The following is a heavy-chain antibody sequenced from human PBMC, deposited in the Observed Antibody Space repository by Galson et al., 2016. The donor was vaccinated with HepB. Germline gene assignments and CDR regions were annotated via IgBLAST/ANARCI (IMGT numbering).Heavy chain of an antibody. D-gene: IGHD5-24*01. CDR3: AKDRHNYGMDV. CDR2: IAIGGTT. Sequence: SLRLSCAVSGLTVSSAYMSWVRQAPGKGLEWVSVIAIGGTTHYADAVKGRFTISRDNSKNTLYLQMNSLRAEDTAVYYCAKDRHNYGMDVWGQGTTVTVSS. V-gene: IGHV3-53*01. CDR1: GLTVSSAY. J-gene: IGHJ6*02.